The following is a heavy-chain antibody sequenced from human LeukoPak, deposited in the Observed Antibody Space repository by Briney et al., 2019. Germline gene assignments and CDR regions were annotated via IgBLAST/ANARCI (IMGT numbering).Heavy chain of an antibody. V-gene: IGHV3-30*02. CDR1: GLTFSSYS. CDR2: IWYDGLNK. J-gene: IGHJ4*02. Sequence: GGSLRLSCAASGLTFSSYSMHWVRQAPGRGLEWVAFIWYDGLNKYYAGSVKGRFTISRDNSKNTLYLQMNSLRVEDTAVYYRAKGWAGYTNTWYVDWGQGTLVTVSS. D-gene: IGHD6-13*01. CDR3: AKGWAGYTNTWYVD.